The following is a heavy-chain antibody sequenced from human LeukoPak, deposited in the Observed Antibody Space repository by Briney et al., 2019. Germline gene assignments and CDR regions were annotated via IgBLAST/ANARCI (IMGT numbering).Heavy chain of an antibody. J-gene: IGHJ4*02. CDR2: IYYSGST. V-gene: IGHV4-39*01. Sequence: PSDTLSLTCTVSGGSISSSSYYWGWIRQPPGKGVEWIGSIYYSGSTYYNPSLKSRVTISVDTSKNQFSLKLSSVTAADTAVYYCARLLLEGREDYWGQGTLVTVSS. D-gene: IGHD2-15*01. CDR1: GGSISSSSYY. CDR3: ARLLLEGREDY.